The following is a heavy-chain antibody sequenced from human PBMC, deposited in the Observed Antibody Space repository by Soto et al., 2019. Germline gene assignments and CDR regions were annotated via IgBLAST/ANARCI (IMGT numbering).Heavy chain of an antibody. J-gene: IGHJ4*02. Sequence: PWGSLRLSCAASGFTFSSYGTHWVRQAPGKGLEWVAVISYDGSNKYYADSVKGRFTISRDNSKNTLYLQMNSLRAEDTAVYYCAKDGRWLHTPLYYFDYWGQGTLVTVSS. CDR2: ISYDGSNK. V-gene: IGHV3-30*18. CDR1: GFTFSSYG. D-gene: IGHD5-12*01. CDR3: AKDGRWLHTPLYYFDY.